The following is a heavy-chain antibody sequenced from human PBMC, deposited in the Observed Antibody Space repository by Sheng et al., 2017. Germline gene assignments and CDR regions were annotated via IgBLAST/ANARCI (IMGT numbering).Heavy chain of an antibody. J-gene: IGHJ4*02. CDR2: INHSGST. D-gene: IGHD2-2*02. CDR1: GGSFSGYY. CDR3: AREGGYCSSTSCYIFDY. Sequence: QVQLQQWGAGLLKPSETLSLTCAVYGGSFSGYYWSWIRQPPGKGLEWIGEINHSGSTNYNPSLKSRVTISVDTSKNQFSLKLSSVTAADTAVYYCAREGGYCSSTSCYIFDYWGQGTLVTVSS. V-gene: IGHV4-34*01.